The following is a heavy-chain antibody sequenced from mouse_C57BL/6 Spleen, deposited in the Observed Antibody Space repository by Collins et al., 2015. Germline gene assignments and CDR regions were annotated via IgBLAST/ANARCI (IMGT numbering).Heavy chain of an antibody. J-gene: IGHJ3*01. Sequence: EVQLQQSGPELVKPGASVKISCKASGYTFTDYYMNWVKQSHGKSLEWIGDINPNNGGTSYNQKFKGKATLTVDKSSNTAYTELRSLTSEDSAVYYCARSYNWFAYWGQGTLVTVSA. CDR1: GYTFTDYY. D-gene: IGHD1-3*01. V-gene: IGHV1-26*01. CDR2: INPNNGGT. CDR3: ARSYNWFAY.